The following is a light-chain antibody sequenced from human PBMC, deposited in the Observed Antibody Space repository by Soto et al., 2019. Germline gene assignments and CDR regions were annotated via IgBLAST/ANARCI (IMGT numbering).Light chain of an antibody. CDR2: RNN. CDR1: SSNIGSNY. J-gene: IGLJ2*01. Sequence: QAVVTQPPSAFGTPGQRVTISCSGSSSNIGSNYVYWYQQLPGTAPKLLIYRNNQRPSGVPDRFSGSKSGTSASLAISGLRSEDEADYYCAAWDDSLSGPSVVFGGGTKLTVL. CDR3: AAWDDSLSGPSVV. V-gene: IGLV1-47*01.